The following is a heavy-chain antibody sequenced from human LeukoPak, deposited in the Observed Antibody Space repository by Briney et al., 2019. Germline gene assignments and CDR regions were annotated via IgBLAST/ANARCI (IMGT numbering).Heavy chain of an antibody. Sequence: ASVKVSCKASGYTFTGYYLHWVRQAPGQGLEWMGWINPNSGDTNYAQRFQGRVTMTRDTSISTAYMEVSRLRSDDTAVYYCAREGIIKTFDYWGQGTLVTVSS. CDR3: AREGIIKTFDY. D-gene: IGHD2/OR15-2a*01. CDR2: INPNSGDT. V-gene: IGHV1-2*02. J-gene: IGHJ4*02. CDR1: GYTFTGYY.